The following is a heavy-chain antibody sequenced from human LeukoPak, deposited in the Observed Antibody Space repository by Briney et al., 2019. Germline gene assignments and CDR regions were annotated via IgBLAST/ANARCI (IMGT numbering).Heavy chain of an antibody. CDR1: GFTFSSYA. CDR3: ATLPT. Sequence: GGSLRLSCAASGFTFSSYAMHWVRQAPGKGLEWVAVISYDGNNKYCADSVKGRFTISRDNSKNTLYLQMNSLRAEDTALYYCATLPTWGQGTLVTVSS. CDR2: ISYDGNNK. D-gene: IGHD4-17*01. V-gene: IGHV3-30-3*01. J-gene: IGHJ4*02.